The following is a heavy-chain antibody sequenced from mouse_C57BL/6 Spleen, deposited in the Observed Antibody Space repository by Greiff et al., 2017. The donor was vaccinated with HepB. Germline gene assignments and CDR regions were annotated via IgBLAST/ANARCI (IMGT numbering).Heavy chain of an antibody. V-gene: IGHV1-69*01. CDR2: IDPSDSYT. Sequence: QVQLQQPGAELVMPGASVKLSCKASGYTFTSYWMHWVKQRPGQGLEWIGEIDPSDSYTNYNQKFKGKSTLTVDKSSSTAYMQLSSLTSEDSAVYYWASYYGNPPYHYAMDYWGQGTSVTVSS. J-gene: IGHJ4*01. CDR1: GYTFTSYW. CDR3: ASYYGNPPYHYAMDY. D-gene: IGHD2-1*01.